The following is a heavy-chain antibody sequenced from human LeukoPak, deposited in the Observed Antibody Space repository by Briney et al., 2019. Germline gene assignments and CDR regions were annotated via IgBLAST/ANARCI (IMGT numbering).Heavy chain of an antibody. V-gene: IGHV4-34*01. J-gene: IGHJ4*02. Sequence: PSETLSLTCAVYGGSFSGYYWSWIRQPPGKGLEWIGEINHSGSTNYNSSLKSRVTISVDTSKNQFSLKLSSVTAADTAVYYCARGRSSSWYIGFDYWGQGTLVTVSS. CDR1: GGSFSGYY. D-gene: IGHD6-13*01. CDR2: INHSGST. CDR3: ARGRSSSWYIGFDY.